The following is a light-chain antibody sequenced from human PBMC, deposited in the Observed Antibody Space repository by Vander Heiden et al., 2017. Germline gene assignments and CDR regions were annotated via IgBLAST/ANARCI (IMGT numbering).Light chain of an antibody. CDR1: QDINNY. Sequence: DIQMTQSPSSLSASVGDRVTITCQASQDINNYLNWFQQKPGKAPKRLIYGASNLEKGVPSRFSGRGSGTDFTFTINSLQPEDFATYYCQQYANLLFAFGPGTKVD. V-gene: IGKV1-33*01. CDR3: QQYANLLFA. CDR2: GAS. J-gene: IGKJ3*01.